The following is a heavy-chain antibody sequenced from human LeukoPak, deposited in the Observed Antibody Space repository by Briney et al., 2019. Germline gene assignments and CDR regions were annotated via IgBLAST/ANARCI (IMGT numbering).Heavy chain of an antibody. J-gene: IGHJ3*02. D-gene: IGHD1-26*01. CDR1: GYSFTSYW. V-gene: IGHV5-51*01. CDR3: ARPFSVGATQGAFDI. CDR2: IYPGDSDT. Sequence: GESLKICGKASGYSFTSYWLGWVRQMPGKGLEWMGIIYPGDSDTRYSPSFQGQVTISADKSISTAYLQWTRLKASDTAMYYCARPFSVGATQGAFDIWGQGTMVTVS.